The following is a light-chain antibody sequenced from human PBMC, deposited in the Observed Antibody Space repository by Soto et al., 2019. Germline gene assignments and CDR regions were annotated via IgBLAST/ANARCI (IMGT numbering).Light chain of an antibody. J-gene: IGKJ2*01. Sequence: EIVLTQSPATLSFSPGERATLSCRASQSVSSYLAWYQQKPGQDPRLLIYDASNRATGIPARFSGSGSGTDFPRTISSLEPEDFAVYYCQQRSNWPPMYTFGQRTKLEIK. CDR3: QQRSNWPPMYT. V-gene: IGKV3-11*01. CDR2: DAS. CDR1: QSVSSY.